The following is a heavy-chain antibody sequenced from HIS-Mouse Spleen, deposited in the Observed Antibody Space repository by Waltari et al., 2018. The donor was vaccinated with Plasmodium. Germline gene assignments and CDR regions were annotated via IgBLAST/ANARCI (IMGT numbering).Heavy chain of an antibody. V-gene: IGHV2-70*11. J-gene: IGHJ6*02. CDR2: IYWDDDK. Sequence: CTFSGFSLSTSGMCVTWIRQPPGKALEWLARIYWDDDKYYSTSLKTRLTISKDTSKNQVVLTMTNMDPVDTATYYCARTTYSSSSAKYYYYGMDVWGQGTTVTVSS. CDR1: GFSLSTSGMC. CDR3: ARTTYSSSSAKYYYYGMDV. D-gene: IGHD6-6*01.